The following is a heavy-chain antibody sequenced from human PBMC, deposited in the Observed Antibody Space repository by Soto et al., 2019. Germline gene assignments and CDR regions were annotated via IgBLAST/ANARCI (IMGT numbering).Heavy chain of an antibody. D-gene: IGHD4-4*01. Sequence: EVQLVESGGGLVQPGGSLRLSCAASGFTVSSNYMSWVRQAPGKGLEWVSVIYSGGSTYYADSVKRRFTISRHNSMNTLHLQMNSLRAEDQAVYYCARYRYYFNYWGQANLVTVSS. V-gene: IGHV3-53*04. CDR3: ARYRYYFNY. CDR2: IYSGGST. J-gene: IGHJ4*02. CDR1: GFTVSSNY.